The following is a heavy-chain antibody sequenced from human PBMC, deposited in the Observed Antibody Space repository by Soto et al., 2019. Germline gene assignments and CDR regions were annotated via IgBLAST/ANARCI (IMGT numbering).Heavy chain of an antibody. CDR2: ISYDGHNK. D-gene: IGHD4-17*01. Sequence: QVQLVESGGGVVQPGGSLRLSCTASGFTFTTFGIHWVRQAPGKGLEWVALISYDGHNKYYSDSVKGRFTISRDNYKNTLSLQINSLRAEHTAVYYCAKDLQAYGDYNYYYYGMDFWGQGTTVSVSS. CDR3: AKDLQAYGDYNYYYYGMDF. V-gene: IGHV3-30*18. CDR1: GFTFTTFG. J-gene: IGHJ6*02.